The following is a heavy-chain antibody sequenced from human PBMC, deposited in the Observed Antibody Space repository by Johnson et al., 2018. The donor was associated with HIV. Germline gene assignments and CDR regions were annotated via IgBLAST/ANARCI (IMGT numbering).Heavy chain of an antibody. Sequence: EVQLVESGGGLVQPGGSLRLSCAASGFTVSSNYMSWVRQAPGKGLEWVSVIYSGGSTYYADSAKGRFTISRDNSKNTLYLQMNSLRAEDTAVYYCASAWGELDDAFDIWGQGTMVTVSS. CDR2: IYSGGST. J-gene: IGHJ3*02. CDR3: ASAWGELDDAFDI. CDR1: GFTVSSNY. D-gene: IGHD1-26*01. V-gene: IGHV3-66*02.